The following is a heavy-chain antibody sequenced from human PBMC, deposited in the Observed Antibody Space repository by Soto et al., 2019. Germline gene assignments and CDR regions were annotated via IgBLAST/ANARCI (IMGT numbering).Heavy chain of an antibody. J-gene: IGHJ3*02. V-gene: IGHV3-33*01. CDR3: ARDTIIAVAGGDAFDI. D-gene: IGHD6-19*01. CDR2: IWYDGSNK. CDR1: GFTFSSYG. Sequence: GGSLRLSCAASGFTFSSYGMHWVRQAPGKGLGWVAVIWYDGSNKYYADSVKGRFTIPRDNSKNTLYLQMNSLRAEDTAVYYCARDTIIAVAGGDAFDIWGQGTMVTVSS.